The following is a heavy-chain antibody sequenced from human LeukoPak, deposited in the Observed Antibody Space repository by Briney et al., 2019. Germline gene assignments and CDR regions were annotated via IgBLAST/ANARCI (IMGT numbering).Heavy chain of an antibody. Sequence: PGGSLRLSCAASGFTFSSYWMHWVRQAPGKGLVWVSRINSDGSSTSYADSVKGRFTISRDNSKNTLYLQMGSLRADDMAVYYCAREHSSGWYNSWGQGTLVTVSS. J-gene: IGHJ5*01. CDR1: GFTFSSYW. CDR2: INSDGSST. D-gene: IGHD6-19*01. V-gene: IGHV3-74*01. CDR3: AREHSSGWYNS.